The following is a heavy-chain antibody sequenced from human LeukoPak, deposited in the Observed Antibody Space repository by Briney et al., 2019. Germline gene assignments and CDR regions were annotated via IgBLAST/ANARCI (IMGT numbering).Heavy chain of an antibody. J-gene: IGHJ4*02. V-gene: IGHV3-23*01. Sequence: GGSLRLSCAASGFTFSSYAMSWVRQAPGKGLEWVSAITGSGGSTYYADSVKGRFTISRDNSKNTLYLQMNSLRAEDTAVYYCARTAGQDYYFDYWGQGTLVTVSS. CDR2: ITGSGGST. CDR3: ARTAGQDYYFDY. D-gene: IGHD6-25*01. CDR1: GFTFSSYA.